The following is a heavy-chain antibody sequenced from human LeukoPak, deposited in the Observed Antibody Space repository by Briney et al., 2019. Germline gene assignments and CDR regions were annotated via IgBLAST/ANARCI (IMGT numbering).Heavy chain of an antibody. CDR2: IWYDGSNK. CDR1: GFTFSSYG. V-gene: IGHV3-30*02. Sequence: QSGGSLTLSCAASGFTFSSYGMHWVRQAPGKGREWVAFIWYDGSNKYYADSVKGRFTISRDNYKNTLYLQMNSLRAEDTAVYYCAKDRAVAAPYYYYYRDVWGKGTTVTVSS. D-gene: IGHD6-19*01. J-gene: IGHJ6*03. CDR3: AKDRAVAAPYYYYYRDV.